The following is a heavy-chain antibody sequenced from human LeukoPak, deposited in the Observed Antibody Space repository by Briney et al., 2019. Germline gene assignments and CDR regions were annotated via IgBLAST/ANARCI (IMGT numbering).Heavy chain of an antibody. CDR2: FDPEDGET. Sequence: ASVKVSCKVSGYTLTELSMHWVRQAPGKGLERMGGFDPEDGETIYAQTLQGRVTMTEDTSTDTAYMELSSLRSEDTAVYYCARAPGYYYGMDVWGQGTTVTVSS. CDR1: GYTLTELS. CDR3: ARAPGYYYGMDV. J-gene: IGHJ6*02. V-gene: IGHV1-24*01.